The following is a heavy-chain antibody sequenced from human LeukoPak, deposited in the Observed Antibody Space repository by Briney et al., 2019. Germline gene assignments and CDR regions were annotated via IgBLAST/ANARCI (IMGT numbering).Heavy chain of an antibody. CDR2: IYTSGST. CDR3: ARGVMITFGGVIVNPPLFDY. Sequence: SETLSLTCTVSGGSISSYYWSWIRQPAGKGLEWIGRIYTSGSTNYNPSLKSRVTISVDTSKNQFSLKLSSVTAADTAVYYCARGVMITFGGVIVNPPLFDYWGQGTLVTVSS. J-gene: IGHJ4*02. CDR1: GGSISSYY. V-gene: IGHV4-4*07. D-gene: IGHD3-16*02.